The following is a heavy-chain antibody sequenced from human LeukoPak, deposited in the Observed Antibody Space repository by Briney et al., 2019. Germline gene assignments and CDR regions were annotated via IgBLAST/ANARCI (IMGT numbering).Heavy chain of an antibody. Sequence: KPSETLSLTCAVYGGSFSGYYWSWIRQPPGKGLEWIGEINHSGSTNYNPFLKSRVTISVDTSKNQFPLKLSSVTAADTAVYYCARGIEERRPKNHFDYWGQGTLVTVSS. CDR1: GGSFSGYY. CDR2: INHSGST. CDR3: ARGIEERRPKNHFDY. D-gene: IGHD1-1*01. J-gene: IGHJ4*02. V-gene: IGHV4-34*01.